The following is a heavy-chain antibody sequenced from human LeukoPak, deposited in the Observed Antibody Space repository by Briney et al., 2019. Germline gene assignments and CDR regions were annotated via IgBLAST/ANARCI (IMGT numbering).Heavy chain of an antibody. D-gene: IGHD6-19*01. CDR1: GYTFTGYY. Sequence: ASVKVSCKASGYTFTGYYMHWVRQAPGQGLEWMGIINPSGGSTSYAQKFQGRVTMTRDTSTSTVYMELSSLRSEDTAVYYCARDSSGVYYFDYWGQGTLVTVSS. J-gene: IGHJ4*02. V-gene: IGHV1-46*03. CDR3: ARDSSGVYYFDY. CDR2: INPSGGST.